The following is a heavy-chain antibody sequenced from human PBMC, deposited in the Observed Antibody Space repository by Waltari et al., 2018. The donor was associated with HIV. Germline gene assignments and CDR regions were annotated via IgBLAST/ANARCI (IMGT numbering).Heavy chain of an antibody. Sequence: QVQLVQSGAEVKKPGASVTVSCQVSGYIRTELSIHWVRQAPGEGLEWMGGFDPKDRETIYAQKFQGRVTMTEDTSTDTTYMELSSLRSEDTAVYYCATTRQWLVHSGLDVWGQGTTVTVSS. CDR2: FDPKDRET. J-gene: IGHJ6*02. CDR3: ATTRQWLVHSGLDV. D-gene: IGHD6-19*01. CDR1: GYIRTELS. V-gene: IGHV1-24*01.